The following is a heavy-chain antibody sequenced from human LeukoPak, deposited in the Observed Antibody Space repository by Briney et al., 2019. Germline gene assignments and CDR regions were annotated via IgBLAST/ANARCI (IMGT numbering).Heavy chain of an antibody. CDR2: ISAYNGNT. CDR1: GYTFTSYG. V-gene: IGHV1-18*01. J-gene: IGHJ4*02. Sequence: ASVKVSCKASGYTFTSYGISWVRQAPGQGLEWMGWISAYNGNTNYAQKLQGRVTMTTDTSTSTAYMELRSLRSDDTAVYYCARDPSELWFGDNFDYWGQGTLVTVSS. CDR3: ARDPSELWFGDNFDY. D-gene: IGHD3-10*01.